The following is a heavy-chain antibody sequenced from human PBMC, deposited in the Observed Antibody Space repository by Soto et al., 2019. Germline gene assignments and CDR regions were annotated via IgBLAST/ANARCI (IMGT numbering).Heavy chain of an antibody. CDR3: AGTYYYDSSGPD. V-gene: IGHV4-39*01. CDR2: IYYSGST. D-gene: IGHD3-22*01. CDR1: GGSISSSSYY. J-gene: IGHJ4*02. Sequence: SGTLSLTCTVSGGSISSSSYYWGWIRQPPGRGLEWIGSIYYSGSTYYNPSLKSRVTVSVDTSRNQFSLKLSSVTAAATAVYYWAGTYYYDSSGPDWGQGPLVTVSS.